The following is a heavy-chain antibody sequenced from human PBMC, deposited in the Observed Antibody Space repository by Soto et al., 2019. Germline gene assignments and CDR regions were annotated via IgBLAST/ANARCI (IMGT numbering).Heavy chain of an antibody. CDR3: ARAYSSSWYNYYYGMDV. Sequence: PGESLKISCKGSGYSFTSYWIGWVRQMPGKGLEWMGIIYPGDSDTRYSPSFQGQVTISADKSISTAYLQWSSLKASDTAMYYCARAYSSSWYNYYYGMDVWGQGTTLTVSS. CDR2: IYPGDSDT. CDR1: GYSFTSYW. D-gene: IGHD6-13*01. V-gene: IGHV5-51*01. J-gene: IGHJ6*02.